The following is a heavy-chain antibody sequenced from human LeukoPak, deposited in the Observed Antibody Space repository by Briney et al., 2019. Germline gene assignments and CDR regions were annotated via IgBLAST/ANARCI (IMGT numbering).Heavy chain of an antibody. CDR2: FSGSGGST. V-gene: IGHV3-23*01. J-gene: IGHJ4*02. CDR3: LRGDRRDY. CDR1: GFTFSTYA. Sequence: GGSLRLSRAASGFTFSTYAMTWVRQAPGKGLEWVSSFSGSGGSTYYADSVKGRFTISRDNSKNTLYLQMNSLRAEDTAVYYCLRGDRRDYWGQGTLVTVSS.